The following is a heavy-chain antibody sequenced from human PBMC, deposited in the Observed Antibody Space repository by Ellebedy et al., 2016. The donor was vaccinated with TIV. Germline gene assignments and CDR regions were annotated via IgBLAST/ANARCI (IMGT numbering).Heavy chain of an antibody. CDR1: GGSISSNNHY. J-gene: IGHJ4*02. CDR2: VYYTRIT. CDR3: TRHGQSDHNSVQYSDY. V-gene: IGHV4-39*01. D-gene: IGHD2/OR15-2a*01. Sequence: MPGGSLRLSCTVSGGSISSNNHYRGWVRQPPGKGLDYIGSVYYTRITYYHPSLKCRVTVSADTSKNQFSLTLISVTAADTAMYYCTRHGQSDHNSVQYSDYWGQGTLVTVSS.